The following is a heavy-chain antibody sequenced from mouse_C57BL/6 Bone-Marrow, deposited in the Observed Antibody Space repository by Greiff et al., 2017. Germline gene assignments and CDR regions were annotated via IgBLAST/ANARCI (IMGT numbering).Heavy chain of an antibody. CDR3: ARCSPVLY. Sequence: QVQLQQSGAELARPGASVKLSCKASGYTFTSYGISWVKQRTGQGLEWIGEIYPRSGNTYYNEKFKGKATRTADKSSSTADIELHSLTSEDSAVNCCARCSPVLYWGQGTLVTVSA. CDR2: IYPRSGNT. CDR1: GYTFTSYG. J-gene: IGHJ3*01. V-gene: IGHV1-81*01.